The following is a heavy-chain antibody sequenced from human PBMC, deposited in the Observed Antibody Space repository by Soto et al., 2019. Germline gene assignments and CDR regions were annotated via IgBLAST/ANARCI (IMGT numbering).Heavy chain of an antibody. CDR1: GGTFSSYA. Sequence: SVKVSCKASGGTFSSYAISWVRQAPGQGLEWMGGIIPIFGTANYAQKFQGRVTITADESTSTAYMELSSLRSEDTAVYYCARVPGYCTNAVCYTYGMDVWGQGTTVTVSS. D-gene: IGHD2-8*01. V-gene: IGHV1-69*13. J-gene: IGHJ6*02. CDR2: IIPIFGTA. CDR3: ARVPGYCTNAVCYTYGMDV.